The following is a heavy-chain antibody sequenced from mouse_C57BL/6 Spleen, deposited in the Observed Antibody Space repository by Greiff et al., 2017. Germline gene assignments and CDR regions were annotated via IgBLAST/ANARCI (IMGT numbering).Heavy chain of an antibody. Sequence: QVQLKQSGAELVKPGASVKLSCKASGYTFTGYWMHWVKQRHGRGLEWIGRIDPNSGGTNYNEKFKGKATLTVDKSSSTAYMQLSSLTSEDSAVYYCARGYEDYEESWFDYWGQGTLVTVSA. D-gene: IGHD2-2*01. CDR3: ARGYEDYEESWFDY. V-gene: IGHV1-62-3*01. J-gene: IGHJ3*01. CDR2: IDPNSGGT. CDR1: GYTFTGYW.